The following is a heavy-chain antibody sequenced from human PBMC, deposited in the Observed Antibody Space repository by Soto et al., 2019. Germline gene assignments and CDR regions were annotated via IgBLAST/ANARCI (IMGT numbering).Heavy chain of an antibody. CDR1: GDSVTRSY. CDR3: ARGQQPMGLDK. J-gene: IGHJ4*02. CDR2: IYPSGEI. Sequence: QVQLQESGPRLVRPSETLSLTCAVSGDSVTRSYWSWVRQPAGQGLQWLGRIYPSGEINYNPSLRSRLTISTDTSMNQFSLWLTSVTAADTATYFCARGQQPMGLDKWGRGILITVSS. V-gene: IGHV4-4*07. D-gene: IGHD1-26*01.